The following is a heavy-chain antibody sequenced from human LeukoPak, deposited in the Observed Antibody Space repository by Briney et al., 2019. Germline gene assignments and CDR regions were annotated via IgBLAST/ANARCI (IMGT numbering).Heavy chain of an antibody. CDR2: IYTSGST. D-gene: IGHD1-1*01. CDR3: AREGTSGTHLNWFDP. J-gene: IGHJ5*02. V-gene: IGHV4-4*07. Sequence: SETLSLTCTGSGGSISSYYWSWIRQPAGKGLEWIGRIYTSGSTNYNPSLKSRVTMSVDTSKNQFSLKLSSVTAADTAVYYCAREGTSGTHLNWFDPWGQGTLVTVSS. CDR1: GGSISSYY.